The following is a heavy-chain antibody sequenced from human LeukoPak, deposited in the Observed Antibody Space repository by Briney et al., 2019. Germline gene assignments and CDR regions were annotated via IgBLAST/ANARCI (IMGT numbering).Heavy chain of an antibody. CDR1: GFTFDDYG. CDR3: ARLRYNDFWSGHWKYYYYMDV. V-gene: IGHV3-20*04. D-gene: IGHD3-3*01. J-gene: IGHJ6*03. Sequence: GGSLRLSCAASGFTFDDYGMSWVRQAPGKGLEWVSGINSNGGKAGYADSVKGRFTISRDNAKNTLYLQMNSLRAEDTAVYYCARLRYNDFWSGHWKYYYYMDVWGKGTTVTVSS. CDR2: INSNGGKA.